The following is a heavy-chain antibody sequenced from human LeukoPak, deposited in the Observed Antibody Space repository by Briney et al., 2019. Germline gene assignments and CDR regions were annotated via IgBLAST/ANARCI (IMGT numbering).Heavy chain of an antibody. CDR3: ARDTMVRGVMDYYGMDV. CDR1: GYTFTSYG. V-gene: IGHV1-18*01. CDR2: ISAYNGNT. Sequence: ASVKVSFKASGYTFTSYGISRVRQAPGQGLEWMGWISAYNGNTNYAQKLQGRVTMTTDTSTSTAYMELRSLRSDDTAVYYCARDTMVRGVMDYYGMDVWGQGTTVTVSS. J-gene: IGHJ6*02. D-gene: IGHD3-10*01.